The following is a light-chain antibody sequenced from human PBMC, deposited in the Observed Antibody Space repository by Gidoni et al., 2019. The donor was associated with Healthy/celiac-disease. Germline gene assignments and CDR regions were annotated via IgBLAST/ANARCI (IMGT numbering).Light chain of an antibody. Sequence: DIQMTQSPSSLSASVGDRVTITCRASQSISSYLNWYQQKPGKAPKLLIYAASSLQSGVPSRFSGSGSGTDFTLTIRSLQPEDFATYYCQQSYSTPRTFXXXTKVEIK. CDR3: QQSYSTPRT. CDR1: QSISSY. CDR2: AAS. V-gene: IGKV1-39*01. J-gene: IGKJ1*01.